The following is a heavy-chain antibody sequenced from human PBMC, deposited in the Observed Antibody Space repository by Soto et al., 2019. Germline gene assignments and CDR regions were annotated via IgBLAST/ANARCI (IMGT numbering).Heavy chain of an antibody. CDR2: TYYRSKWYN. CDR3: ARHVAAAAGTYPFDY. V-gene: IGHV6-1*01. J-gene: IGHJ4*02. Sequence: SQTLSLTCAISGDSVSSNNAAWNWIRQSPSRGLEWLGRTYYRSKWYNHYAVSVKSRITVNPDTSKNQFPLKLSSVTAADTAVYYCARHVAAAAGTYPFDYWGQGTLVTVSS. CDR1: GDSVSSNNAA. D-gene: IGHD6-13*01.